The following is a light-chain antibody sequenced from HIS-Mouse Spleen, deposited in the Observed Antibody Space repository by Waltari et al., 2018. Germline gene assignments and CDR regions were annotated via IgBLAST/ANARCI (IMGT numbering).Light chain of an antibody. CDR1: QGISSY. CDR3: QQYYSYLPIT. CDR2: AAS. Sequence: AIRMTQSPSSFSASTGDRVTITCRACQGISSYLAWYQQKPGKAPKLLIYAASTLQSGVPSRFSGSGSGTDFTLTISCLQSEDFATYYCQQYYSYLPITFGQGTRLEIK. J-gene: IGKJ5*01. V-gene: IGKV1-8*01.